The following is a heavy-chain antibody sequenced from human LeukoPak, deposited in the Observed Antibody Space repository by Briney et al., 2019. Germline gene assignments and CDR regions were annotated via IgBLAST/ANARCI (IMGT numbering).Heavy chain of an antibody. CDR1: GYTFTSYY. Sequence: ASVKVSCKASGYTFTSYYMHWVRQAPGQGLEWMGIINPSGGSTSYAQKFQGRVTMTRDMSTSTVYMELSSLRSEDTAVYYCASLPYRRNANDAFDIWGQGTMVTVSS. D-gene: IGHD1-1*01. CDR2: INPSGGST. V-gene: IGHV1-46*01. J-gene: IGHJ3*02. CDR3: ASLPYRRNANDAFDI.